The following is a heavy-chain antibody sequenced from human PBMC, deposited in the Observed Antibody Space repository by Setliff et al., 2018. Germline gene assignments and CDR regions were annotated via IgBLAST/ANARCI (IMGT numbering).Heavy chain of an antibody. D-gene: IGHD3-22*01. CDR2: VYYSGAT. CDR1: GGSISSYY. CDR3: ARDSALHSYHYDSSGYLDY. V-gene: IGHV4-59*01. Sequence: SETLSLTCTVSGGSISSYYWIWIRQPPGKGLEWIGYVYYSGATNYNPLFKSRVTISVDRPKNQFSLKLSSVTAADTGVYYCARDSALHSYHYDSSGYLDYWGQGALVTVSS. J-gene: IGHJ4*02.